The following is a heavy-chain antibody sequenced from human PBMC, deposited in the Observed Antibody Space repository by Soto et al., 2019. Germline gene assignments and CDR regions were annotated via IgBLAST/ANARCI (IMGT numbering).Heavy chain of an antibody. D-gene: IGHD1-26*01. V-gene: IGHV3-23*05. Sequence: HPGGSLRLSCEASGFTFYTYAMIWVRQAPGKGLEWVTAIDSDGTDTYYADFVKGRFTVSRDNSKNTLYLQMRSLTAEDTALYYCAKGSLAVGSDWFDSWGPGTLVT. CDR2: IDSDGTDT. CDR1: GFTFYTYA. CDR3: AKGSLAVGSDWFDS. J-gene: IGHJ5*01.